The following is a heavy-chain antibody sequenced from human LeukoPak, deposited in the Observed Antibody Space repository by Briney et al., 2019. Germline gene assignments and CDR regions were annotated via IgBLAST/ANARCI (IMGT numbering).Heavy chain of an antibody. J-gene: IGHJ2*01. CDR2: IYPGDSDT. D-gene: IGHD3-3*01. CDR3: ARQEYYDFWSGYHDYWYFDL. CDR1: GYSFTSYW. V-gene: IGHV5-51*01. Sequence: TGESLKISCKGSGYSFTSYWIGWVRQMPGKGLEWMGIIYPGDSDTRYSPSFQGQVTISADKSISTAYLQWSSLKASDTAMYYCARQEYYDFWSGYHDYWYFDLWGRGTLVTVSS.